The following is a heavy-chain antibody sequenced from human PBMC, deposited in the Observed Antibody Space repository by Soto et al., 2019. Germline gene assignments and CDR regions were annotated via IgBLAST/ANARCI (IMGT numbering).Heavy chain of an antibody. CDR1: GFTFSSYG. Sequence: QPGGSLRLSCAASGFTFSSYGMHWVRQAPGKGLEWVAVIWYDGSNKYYADSVKGRFTTSRDNSKNTLYLQMNSLRAEDTAVYYCARDSAHYYDSSGYLFDPWGQGTLVTVSS. CDR3: ARDSAHYYDSSGYLFDP. CDR2: IWYDGSNK. J-gene: IGHJ5*02. D-gene: IGHD3-22*01. V-gene: IGHV3-33*01.